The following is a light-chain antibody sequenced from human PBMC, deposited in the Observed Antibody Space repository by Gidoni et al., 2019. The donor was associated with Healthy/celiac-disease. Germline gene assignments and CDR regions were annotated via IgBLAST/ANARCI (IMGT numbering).Light chain of an antibody. Sequence: EIVMTQSPATLSVSPGERATLSCRASQSVSSNLAWYQQKPGQAPRLLIYCASTRATGIPARFSGSGFGTEFTLTISSLKSEDFEVYYCQKYNNWPRGTFGQGTKVEIK. CDR1: QSVSSN. J-gene: IGKJ1*01. V-gene: IGKV3-15*01. CDR3: QKYNNWPRGT. CDR2: CAS.